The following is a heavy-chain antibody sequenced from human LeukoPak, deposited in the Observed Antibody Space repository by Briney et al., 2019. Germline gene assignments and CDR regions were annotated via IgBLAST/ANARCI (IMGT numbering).Heavy chain of an antibody. CDR1: GFTFSSYS. J-gene: IGHJ4*02. CDR2: ISSSSSYI. V-gene: IGHV3-21*01. Sequence: GGSLRLSCAASGFTFSSYSMNWVRQAPGKGLEWVSSISSSSSYIYYADSVKGRFTISRDNAKSSLYLQMNSLRAEDTAVYYCARDPSVAAAASPPPNYWGQGTLVTVSS. D-gene: IGHD6-13*01. CDR3: ARDPSVAAAASPPPNY.